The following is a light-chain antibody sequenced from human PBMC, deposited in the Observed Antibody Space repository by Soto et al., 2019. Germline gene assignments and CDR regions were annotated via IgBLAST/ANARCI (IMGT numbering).Light chain of an antibody. CDR3: QQYNNWPPWT. J-gene: IGKJ5*01. CDR2: GAS. V-gene: IGKV3-15*01. Sequence: EIVLTQSPGTLSLSPGERATLSCRASQSVSSSYLAWYQQKPGQAPRLLIYGASTRATGIPARFSGSGSGTEFTLTISSLQSEDFAVYYCQQYNNWPPWTFGQGTRREIK. CDR1: QSVSSSY.